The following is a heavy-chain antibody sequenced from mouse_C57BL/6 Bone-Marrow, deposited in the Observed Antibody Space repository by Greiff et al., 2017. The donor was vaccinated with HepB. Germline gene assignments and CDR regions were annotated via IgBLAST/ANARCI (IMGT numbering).Heavy chain of an antibody. V-gene: IGHV1-7*01. D-gene: IGHD1-1*01. CDR2: INPSSGYT. CDR3: AIIYYRYFDV. J-gene: IGHJ1*03. CDR1: GYTFTSYW. Sequence: VQLVESGAELAKPGASVKLSCKASGYTFTSYWMHWVKQRPGQGLEWIGYINPSSGYTKYNQKFKDKATLTADKSSSTAYMQLSSLTYEDSAVYYCAIIYYRYFDVWGTGTTVTVSS.